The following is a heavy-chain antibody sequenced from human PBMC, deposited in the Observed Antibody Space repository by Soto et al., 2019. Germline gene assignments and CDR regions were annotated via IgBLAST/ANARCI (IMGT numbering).Heavy chain of an antibody. J-gene: IGHJ6*02. V-gene: IGHV6-1*01. D-gene: IGHD2-15*01. CDR3: ARDLVVVAATAYYYGMDV. CDR1: GDSVSSNSAA. CDR2: TYHRSKWYN. Sequence: SQTLSLTCAISGDSVSSNSAAWNWIRQSPSRGLEWLGRTYHRSKWYNDYAVSVKSRITINPDTSKNQFSLQLNSVTPEDTAVYYCARDLVVVAATAYYYGMDVWGQGTTVTVSS.